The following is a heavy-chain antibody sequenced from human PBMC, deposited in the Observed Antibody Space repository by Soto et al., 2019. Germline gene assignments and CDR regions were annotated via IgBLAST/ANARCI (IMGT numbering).Heavy chain of an antibody. CDR2: ISYDGSNK. CDR3: ARGGIADFLSGYYLGYYYYGMDV. V-gene: IGHV3-30-3*01. Sequence: QVQLVESGGGVVQPGRSLRLSCAASGFTFSSYAMHWVRQAPGKGLEWVAVISYDGSNKYYADSVKGRFTISRDNSKNTLYLQMNSLRAEDTAVYYCARGGIADFLSGYYLGYYYYGMDVWGQGTTVTVSS. CDR1: GFTFSSYA. J-gene: IGHJ6*02. D-gene: IGHD3-3*01.